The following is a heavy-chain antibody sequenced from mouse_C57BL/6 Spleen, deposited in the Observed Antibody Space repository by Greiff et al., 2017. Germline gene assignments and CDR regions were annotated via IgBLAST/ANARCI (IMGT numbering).Heavy chain of an antibody. Sequence: DVQLQESGPELVKPGASVKMSCKASGYTFTDYNMHWVKQSHGKSLEWIGYINPNNGGTSYNQKFKGKATLTVNKSSSTAYMELRSLTSEDSAVYYYARSTMVTTKGSYYFDYWGQGTTLTVSS. V-gene: IGHV1-22*01. CDR3: ARSTMVTTKGSYYFDY. CDR1: GYTFTDYN. CDR2: INPNNGGT. D-gene: IGHD2-2*01. J-gene: IGHJ2*01.